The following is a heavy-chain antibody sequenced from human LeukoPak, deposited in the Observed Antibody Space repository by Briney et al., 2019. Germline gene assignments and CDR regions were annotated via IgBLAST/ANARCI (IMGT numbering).Heavy chain of an antibody. CDR3: ARPLGATYAFDI. Sequence: PSETLSLTCTVSGGSISSGGYYWSWIRQHPGKGLEWIGYIYYSGSTYYNPSLKSRVTISVDTSKNQFSLKLGSVTAADTAVYYCARPLGATYAFDIWGQGTMVTVSS. D-gene: IGHD1-26*01. V-gene: IGHV4-31*03. CDR1: GGSISSGGYY. J-gene: IGHJ3*02. CDR2: IYYSGST.